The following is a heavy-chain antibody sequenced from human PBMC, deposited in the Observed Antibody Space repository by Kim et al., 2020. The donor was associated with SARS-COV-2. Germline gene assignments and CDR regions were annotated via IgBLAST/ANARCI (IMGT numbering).Heavy chain of an antibody. CDR2: IWYDGINK. CDR3: AKGGSRDAFDI. D-gene: IGHD3-16*01. V-gene: IGHV3-33*06. Sequence: GGSLRLSCAASGFTFSSYGMHWVRQAPGKGLEWVAVIWYDGINKYYADSVKGRFTISRDNSKNTLYLQMNSLRAEDTAVYYCAKGGSRDAFDIWGQGTMVTVSS. J-gene: IGHJ3*02. CDR1: GFTFSSYG.